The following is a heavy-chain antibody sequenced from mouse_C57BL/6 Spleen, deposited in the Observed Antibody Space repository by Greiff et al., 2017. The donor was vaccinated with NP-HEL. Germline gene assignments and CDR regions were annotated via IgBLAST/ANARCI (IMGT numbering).Heavy chain of an antibody. CDR1: GYSITSGYV. D-gene: IGHD1-1*01. CDR3: ARDLYYGSSSSFAY. Sequence: EVQLQQSGPGMVKPSQSLSLTCTVTGYSITSGYVWRWIRHFPGNKLECMGYISYSGSTNYNPSLKSRLSITHDTSKNHFFLKLNSVSTEDTAPYYCARDLYYGSSSSFAYWGQRTLVTVSA. V-gene: IGHV3-1*01. CDR2: ISYSGST. J-gene: IGHJ3*01.